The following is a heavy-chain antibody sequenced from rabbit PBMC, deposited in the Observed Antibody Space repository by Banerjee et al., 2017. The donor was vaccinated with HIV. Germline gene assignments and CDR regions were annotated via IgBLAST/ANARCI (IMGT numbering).Heavy chain of an antibody. CDR3: ARGYGGYGWTTRLAL. CDR1: GFDLSSYYD. Sequence: QEQLEESGGGLVKPEGSLTLTCKASGFDLSSYYDMCWVRQAPGKGLEWIACIDTSYGNTAYASWAKGRFTISKTSSTSVTLQMTSLTAADTATYFCARGYGGYGWTTRLALWGQGTLVTVS. V-gene: IGHV1S45*01. CDR2: IDTSYGNT. J-gene: IGHJ3*01. D-gene: IGHD6-1*01.